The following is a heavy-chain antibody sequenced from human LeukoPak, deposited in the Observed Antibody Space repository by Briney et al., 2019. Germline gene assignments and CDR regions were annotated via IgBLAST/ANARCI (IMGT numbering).Heavy chain of an antibody. V-gene: IGHV1-8*01. Sequence: ASVKVSCKASGYTFTSYDINWVRQATGQGLEWMGWMNPNSGNTGYAQKFQGRVTMTRNTSISTAYMELNSLRAEDTAVYYCARAKYYDFWSGHYNNWFDPWGQGTLVTVSS. J-gene: IGHJ5*02. CDR1: GYTFTSYD. CDR2: MNPNSGNT. D-gene: IGHD3-3*01. CDR3: ARAKYYDFWSGHYNNWFDP.